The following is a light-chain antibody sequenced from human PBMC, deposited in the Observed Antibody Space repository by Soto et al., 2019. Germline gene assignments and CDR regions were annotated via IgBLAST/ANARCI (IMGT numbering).Light chain of an antibody. V-gene: IGKV3-15*01. CDR1: QSVSSN. CDR3: QEYNNWPPIT. CDR2: GAS. J-gene: IGKJ5*01. Sequence: EIVMTQSPATLSVSPGERATLSCRASQSVSSNVAWYQQKPGQAPRLLIYGASTRATDIHARFSGSGSWTEFSLTISSLQYEAFAVYYCQEYNNWPPITFGQGTRLEIK.